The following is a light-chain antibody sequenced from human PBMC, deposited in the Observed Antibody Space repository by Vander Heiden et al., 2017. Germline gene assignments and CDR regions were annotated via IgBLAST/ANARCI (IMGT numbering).Light chain of an antibody. J-gene: IGLJ1*01. CDR3: QSYDSSLSTV. CDR1: SSNIGAGYD. V-gene: IGLV1-40*01. Sequence: QSVLTQPPSVSGAPGQRVTISCTGSSSNIGAGYDVHWYQQLPGTAPKLLSYGNSNRPSGVPDRFSGSKSGTSASLAITGLQAEDEADYYCQSYDSSLSTVFGTGTKVTVL. CDR2: GNS.